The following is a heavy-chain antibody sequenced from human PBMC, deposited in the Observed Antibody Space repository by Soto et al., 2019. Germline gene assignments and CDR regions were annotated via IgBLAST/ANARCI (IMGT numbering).Heavy chain of an antibody. J-gene: IGHJ3*01. CDR3: ARYGTDDAFDL. V-gene: IGHV3-7*03. CDR2: RKQDGSEK. Sequence: PGGSLRLSCAASGFTFSTYWMNWVRQAPGRGLEWVAKRKQDGSEKYYVDSVKGRFTISRDNAKTSLYLQMNSLRAEDTAVYYWARYGTDDAFDLWGQGTLVTVSS. D-gene: IGHD3-10*01. CDR1: GFTFSTYW.